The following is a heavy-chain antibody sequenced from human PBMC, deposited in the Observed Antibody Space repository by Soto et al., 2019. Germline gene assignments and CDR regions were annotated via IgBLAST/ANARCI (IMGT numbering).Heavy chain of an antibody. J-gene: IGHJ4*02. V-gene: IGHV1-2*02. CDR1: GYTYTGHY. CDR3: GRGRSGELVVVY. D-gene: IGHD1-7*01. Sequence: QVQLVQSGAEVKKSGASVKVSCKASGYTYTGHYIHWVRQAPGQGPEWVGEIGPNKGDTKYAQKFQGRVTMTRDTSISSVYMELSNLSPDDAAVYYCGRGRSGELVVVYWGQGTLVTVYS. CDR2: IGPNKGDT.